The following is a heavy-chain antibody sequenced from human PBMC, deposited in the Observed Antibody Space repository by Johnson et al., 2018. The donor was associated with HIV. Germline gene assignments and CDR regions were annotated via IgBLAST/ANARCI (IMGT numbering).Heavy chain of an antibody. CDR3: ARDHRAYCGGDCYSDAFDI. Sequence: QVQLVESGGGVVQPGRSLRLSCAASGFTFSSYAMHWVRQAPGKGLEWVAVISYDGDNIYYADSVKGRFTISRDNSKNTLYLQMNSLRAEDTAVYYCARDHRAYCGGDCYSDAFDIWGQGTMVTVSS. CDR1: GFTFSSYA. CDR2: ISYDGDNI. V-gene: IGHV3-30*14. D-gene: IGHD2-21*02. J-gene: IGHJ3*02.